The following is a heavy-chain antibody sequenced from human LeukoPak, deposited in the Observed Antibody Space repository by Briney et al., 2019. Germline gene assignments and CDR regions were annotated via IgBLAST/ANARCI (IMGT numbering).Heavy chain of an antibody. CDR3: AREYCSGGSCYPYGMDV. V-gene: IGHV3-33*01. Sequence: HPGRSLRLSCAASGFTFSSYGMHWVRQAPGKRLEWVAVIWYDGSNKYYADSVKGRFTISRDNSKNTLYLQMNSLRAEDTAVYYCAREYCSGGSCYPYGMDVWGQGTTVTVSS. CDR2: IWYDGSNK. J-gene: IGHJ6*02. D-gene: IGHD2-15*01. CDR1: GFTFSSYG.